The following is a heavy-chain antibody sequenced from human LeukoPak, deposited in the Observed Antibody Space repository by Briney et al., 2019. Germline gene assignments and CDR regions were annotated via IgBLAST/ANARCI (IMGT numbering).Heavy chain of an antibody. CDR2: IKQDGSEK. D-gene: IGHD3-9*01. Sequence: GGSLRLSCAASGFTFSSYWMSWVRQAPGKGLEWVANIKQDGSEKYYVDSVKGRFTISRDNAKNSLYLQMNSLRAEDTAVYYCARGYYDILTGSVNPYYFDYWGREPWSPSPQ. V-gene: IGHV3-7*03. CDR3: ARGYYDILTGSVNPYYFDY. CDR1: GFTFSSYW. J-gene: IGHJ4*02.